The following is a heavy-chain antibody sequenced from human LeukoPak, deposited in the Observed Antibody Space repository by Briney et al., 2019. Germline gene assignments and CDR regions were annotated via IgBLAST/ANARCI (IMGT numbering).Heavy chain of an antibody. CDR2: ISYDGSNK. CDR1: GFTFSSCA. Sequence: GGSLRLSCAASGFTFSSCAMHWVRQAPGKGLEWVAVISYDGSNKYYADSVKGRFTISRDNSKNTLYLQMNSLRAEDTAVYYCARDFTTYCGGDCYFDYWGQGTLVTVSS. D-gene: IGHD2-21*02. J-gene: IGHJ4*02. CDR3: ARDFTTYCGGDCYFDY. V-gene: IGHV3-30-3*01.